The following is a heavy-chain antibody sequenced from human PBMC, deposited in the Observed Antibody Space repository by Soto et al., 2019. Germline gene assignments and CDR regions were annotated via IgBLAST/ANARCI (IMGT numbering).Heavy chain of an antibody. CDR1: GYTFTSYY. Sequence: ASVKVSCKASGYTFTSYYMHWVRQAPGQGLEWMGIINPSGGSTSYAQKFQGRVTMTRDTSTSTVYMELSSLGSEDTAVYYCARGAGGSGSYYLSSWFDPWGQGTLVTVSS. V-gene: IGHV1-46*01. CDR3: ARGAGGSGSYYLSSWFDP. J-gene: IGHJ5*02. CDR2: INPSGGST. D-gene: IGHD3-10*01.